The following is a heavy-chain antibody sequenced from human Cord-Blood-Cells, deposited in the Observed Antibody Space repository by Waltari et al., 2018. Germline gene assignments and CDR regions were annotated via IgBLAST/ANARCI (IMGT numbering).Heavy chain of an antibody. D-gene: IGHD1-20*01. CDR2: INAGNGNT. CDR1: GYTFTSSA. V-gene: IGHV1-3*01. Sequence: QVQLVQSGAEVKKPGASVKVSCKASGYTFTSSAMHWVRQAPGQRLEWMGWINAGNGNTKYSQKFQGRVTITRDTSASTAYMELSSLRSEDTAVYYCARGITGTLYYFDYWGQGTLVTVSS. J-gene: IGHJ4*02. CDR3: ARGITGTLYYFDY.